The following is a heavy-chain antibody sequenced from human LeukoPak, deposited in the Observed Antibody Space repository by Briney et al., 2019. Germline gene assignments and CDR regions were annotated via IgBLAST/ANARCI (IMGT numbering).Heavy chain of an antibody. Sequence: GGSLRLSCAASGFTVSSNYMTWVRQAPGKGLEWVSVIYSGGGTYYADSVKGRFTISRDNFKNTLYLQMNSLRAEDTAVYYCAKVAKYYYGSETYYFFEQWGQGTPVTASS. CDR3: AKVAKYYYGSETYYFFEQ. CDR1: GFTVSSNY. V-gene: IGHV3-53*01. J-gene: IGHJ4*02. D-gene: IGHD3-10*01. CDR2: IYSGGGT.